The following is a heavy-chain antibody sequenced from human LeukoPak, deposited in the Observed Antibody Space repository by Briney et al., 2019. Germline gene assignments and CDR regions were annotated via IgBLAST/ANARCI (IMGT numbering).Heavy chain of an antibody. CDR2: IYSSGST. CDR1: GGSIRGYY. J-gene: IGHJ5*02. V-gene: IGHV4-59*08. Sequence: SETLSLTCNVSGGSIRGYYWSWIRQPPGKGLEWIGYIYSSGSTNYNPSLKSRVTISVDTSKNQFSLRLSSVTAADTAVYYCARSYASSWYWNWFDPWGQGTLVTVSS. CDR3: ARSYASSWYWNWFDP. D-gene: IGHD6-13*01.